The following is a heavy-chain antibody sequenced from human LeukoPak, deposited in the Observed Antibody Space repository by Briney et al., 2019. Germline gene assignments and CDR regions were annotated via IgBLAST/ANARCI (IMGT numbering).Heavy chain of an antibody. D-gene: IGHD6-13*01. CDR3: ARVSSSSWYGGYYYYYGMDV. CDR1: GGTFSSYA. CDR2: IIPIFGAA. Sequence: SVKVSCKASGGTFSSYAISWVRQAPGQGLEWMGGIIPIFGAANYAQKFQGRVTITADESTSTAYMELSSLRSEDTAVYYCARVSSSSWYGGYYYYYGMDVWGQGTTVTVSS. V-gene: IGHV1-69*01. J-gene: IGHJ6*02.